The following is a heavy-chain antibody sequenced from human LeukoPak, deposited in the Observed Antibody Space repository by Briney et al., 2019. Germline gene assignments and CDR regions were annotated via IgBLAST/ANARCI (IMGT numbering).Heavy chain of an antibody. CDR1: GFPFGDHA. V-gene: IGHV3-7*01. J-gene: IGHJ4*02. D-gene: IGHD2-2*01. CDR2: IKQDGSEK. CDR3: AKDRRGSTSMADY. Sequence: GGSLRLSCAASGFPFGDHAMHWVRQAPGKGLEWVAIIKQDGSEKYYVDSVKGRFTISRDNAKNSLYLQMSSLRADDTAVYYCAKDRRGSTSMADYWGQGTLVTVSS.